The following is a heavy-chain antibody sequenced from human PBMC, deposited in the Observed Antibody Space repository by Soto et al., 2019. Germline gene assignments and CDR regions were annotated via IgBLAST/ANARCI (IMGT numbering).Heavy chain of an antibody. J-gene: IGHJ6*01. D-gene: IGHD3-10*01. CDR3: ASSAAGDYYYGKGV. Sequence: QVQLVQSGAEVKKPGSSVKVSCKASGGTFSRYGISWVRQAPGHGLEWMGGIIPIFGTTHYGQKFQGRGTNTADEFKSTTHKEVSSLRTEDTALVYFASSAAGDYYYGKGVGG. V-gene: IGHV1-69*12. CDR1: GGTFSRYG. CDR2: IIPIFGTT.